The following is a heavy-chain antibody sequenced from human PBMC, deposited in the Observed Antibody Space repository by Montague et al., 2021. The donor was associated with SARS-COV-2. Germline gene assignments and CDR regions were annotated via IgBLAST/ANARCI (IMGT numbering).Heavy chain of an antibody. CDR2: IHLYGHT. D-gene: IGHD3-16*01. Sequence: SETLSLTCDVDSGPISAYYWSWVRQPPGTGLEWIWEIHLYGHTSSNPSPMSRVTLSLGTSSNLFSLNLTAVTAAATAVYYCARGLGHIKGGDYWGQGILVIVSS. CDR1: SGPISAYY. V-gene: IGHV4-34*01. CDR3: ARGLGHIKGGDY. J-gene: IGHJ4*02.